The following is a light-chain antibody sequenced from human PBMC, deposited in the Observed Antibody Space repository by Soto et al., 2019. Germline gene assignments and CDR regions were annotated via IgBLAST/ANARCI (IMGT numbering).Light chain of an antibody. CDR1: QSVINSY. Sequence: VVLTQSPGTLSLSSWERATLSCRASQSVINSYLAWYQQKPGQAPRLLLYGAYNRATGIPDRFSGSGSGTDFTLTISRLEPEDFAVYYCQQYGTAPWTFGQGTKVDIK. V-gene: IGKV3-20*01. CDR3: QQYGTAPWT. CDR2: GAY. J-gene: IGKJ1*01.